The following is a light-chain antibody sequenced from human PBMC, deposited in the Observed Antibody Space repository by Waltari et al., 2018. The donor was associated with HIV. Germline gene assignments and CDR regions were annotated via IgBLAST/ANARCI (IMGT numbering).Light chain of an antibody. V-gene: IGLV2-8*01. Sequence: QSALTQPPSASGSPGQSVTISCTGTSSDVGGYKFVSWYQQHPGKAPRLLIYEISQRPSGVPDRFSGSKSGNTASLTVSGLQAEDEADYYCGSYAGTINFVIFGGGTKLTVL. CDR2: EIS. CDR1: SSDVGGYKF. J-gene: IGLJ2*01. CDR3: GSYAGTINFVI.